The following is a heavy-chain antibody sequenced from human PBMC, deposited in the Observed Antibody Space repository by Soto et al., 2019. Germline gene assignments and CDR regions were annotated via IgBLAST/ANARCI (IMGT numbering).Heavy chain of an antibody. CDR1: GFTFSSHS. CDR2: ISSSSTYI. CDR3: ASHPRDSSGYWYYFDY. J-gene: IGHJ4*02. V-gene: IGHV3-21*01. Sequence: EVQLVESGGGLVKPGGSLRLSCAASGFTFSSHSMNSVRQAPGKGLEWVSSISSSSTYIYYADSVKGRFTISRDNAKNSLYLQMNSLRAEDTAVYYCASHPRDSSGYWYYFDYWGQGTLVSVSS. D-gene: IGHD3-22*01.